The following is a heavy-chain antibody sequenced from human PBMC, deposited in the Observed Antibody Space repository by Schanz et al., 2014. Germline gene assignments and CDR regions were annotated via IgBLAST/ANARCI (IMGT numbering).Heavy chain of an antibody. Sequence: DVQLVESGGGLVQPGGSLRLSCATSGFTFSTYAMSWVRQAPGKGLEWVSGISGSGRDTYYAASVKGRFTISRDNSKNTLSLQMNSLRAEDTAVYYCARERPRKGDFDYWGQGTLVTVSS. V-gene: IGHV3-23*04. J-gene: IGHJ4*02. CDR2: ISGSGRDT. CDR1: GFTFSTYA. CDR3: ARERPRKGDFDY. D-gene: IGHD1-26*01.